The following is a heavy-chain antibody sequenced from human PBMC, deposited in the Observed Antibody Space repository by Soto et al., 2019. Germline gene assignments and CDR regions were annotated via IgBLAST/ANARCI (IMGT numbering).Heavy chain of an antibody. CDR2: ISAYNGNT. V-gene: IGHV1-18*01. D-gene: IGHD1-7*01. CDR3: ARVTGTTSFGSRRSTGKNWFDP. Sequence: GASVKVSCKASGYTFTSYGISWVRQAPGQGLEWMGWISAYNGNTNYAQKLQGRVTMTTDTSTSTAYMELRSLRSDDTAVYYCARVTGTTSFGSRRSTGKNWFDPWGQGTLVTVSS. J-gene: IGHJ5*02. CDR1: GYTFTSYG.